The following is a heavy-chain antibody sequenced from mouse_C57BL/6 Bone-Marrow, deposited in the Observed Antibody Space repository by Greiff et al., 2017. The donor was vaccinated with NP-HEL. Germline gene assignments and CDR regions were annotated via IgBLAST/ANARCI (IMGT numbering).Heavy chain of an antibody. V-gene: IGHV10-1*01. CDR1: GFSFNTYA. J-gene: IGHJ1*03. CDR3: VRPLLRWGYFDV. CDR2: IRSKSNNYAT. D-gene: IGHD1-1*01. Sequence: EVQLVESGGGLVQPKGSLKLSCAASGFSFNTYAMNWVRQAPGKGLEWVARIRSKSNNYATYYADSVKDRFTISRDDSESMLYLQMNNLKTEDTAMYYCVRPLLRWGYFDVWGTGTTVTVSS.